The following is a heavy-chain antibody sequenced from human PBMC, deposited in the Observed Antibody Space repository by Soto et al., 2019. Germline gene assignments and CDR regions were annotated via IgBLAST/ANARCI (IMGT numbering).Heavy chain of an antibody. V-gene: IGHV3-30-3*01. D-gene: IGHD6-13*01. CDR2: ISYDGSNK. J-gene: IGHJ1*01. CDR3: ARDGQQLVRGYFQH. Sequence: QVQLVESGGGVVQPGRSLRLSCAASGFTFSSYAMHWVRQAPGKGLAWVAVISYDGSNKYYADSVKGRFTISRDNSKNTLYLQMNSLRAEDTAVYYCARDGQQLVRGYFQHWGQGTLVTVSS. CDR1: GFTFSSYA.